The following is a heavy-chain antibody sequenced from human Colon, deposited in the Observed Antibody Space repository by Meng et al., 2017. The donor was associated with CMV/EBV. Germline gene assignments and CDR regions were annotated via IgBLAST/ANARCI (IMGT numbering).Heavy chain of an antibody. CDR2: INTNTGNP. J-gene: IGHJ4*02. Sequence: SCKASGYTFSTYAMNWVRQATGQGLEWMGWINTNTGNPTYAQGFTGRFVFSLDTSVSTAYLQINSLKAEDTAVYYCARGILATVDYWGQGTLVTVSS. CDR3: ARGILATVDY. CDR1: GYTFSTYA. D-gene: IGHD5-12*01. V-gene: IGHV7-4-1*02.